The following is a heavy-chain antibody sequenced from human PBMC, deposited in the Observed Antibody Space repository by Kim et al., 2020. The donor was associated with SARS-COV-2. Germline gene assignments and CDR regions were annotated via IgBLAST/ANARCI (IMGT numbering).Heavy chain of an antibody. V-gene: IGHV4-4*07. D-gene: IGHD2-2*01. J-gene: IGHJ6*02. CDR3: ARDKGTRSYAYYGMDV. CDR1: GGSISSDY. CDR2: IYTSGSS. Sequence: SETLSLTCTVSGGSISSDYWSWIRQSAGKGLEWIGRIYTSGSSNYNPALKSRVTMSVDTSKNQFSLKLTSVTAADTAVYYCARDKGTRSYAYYGMDVWGQGTTVTVSS.